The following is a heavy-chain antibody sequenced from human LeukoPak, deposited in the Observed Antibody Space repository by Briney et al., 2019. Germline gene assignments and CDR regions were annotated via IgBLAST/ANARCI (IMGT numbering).Heavy chain of an antibody. CDR3: ARGYSGYDPLDY. CDR1: GGSISSGGYY. D-gene: IGHD5-12*01. CDR2: IYYSGST. V-gene: IGHV4-31*03. Sequence: PSQTLSLTCTVSGGSISSGGYYWSWIRQHPGRGLEWVGYIYYSGSTYYNPSLKSRVTISVDTSKNQFSLKLSSVTAADTAVYYCARGYSGYDPLDYWGQGTLVTVSS. J-gene: IGHJ4*02.